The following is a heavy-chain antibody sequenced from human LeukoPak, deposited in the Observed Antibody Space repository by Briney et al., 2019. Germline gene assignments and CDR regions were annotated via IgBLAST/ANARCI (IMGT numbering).Heavy chain of an antibody. CDR3: ARDSYAAGSFDY. Sequence: GGSLRLSCAASGFTFSNAWMSWVRQAPGKGLEWVAVISYDGSNKYYADSVKGRFTISRDNSKNTLYLQMNSLRAEDTAVYYCARDSYAAGSFDYWGQGTLVTVSS. D-gene: IGHD6-13*01. CDR2: ISYDGSNK. V-gene: IGHV3-30*03. CDR1: GFTFSNAW. J-gene: IGHJ4*02.